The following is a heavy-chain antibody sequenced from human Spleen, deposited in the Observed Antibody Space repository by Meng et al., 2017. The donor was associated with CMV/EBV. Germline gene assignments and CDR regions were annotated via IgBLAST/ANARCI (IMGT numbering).Heavy chain of an antibody. D-gene: IGHD6-13*01. CDR3: AKGKTAAAGPGIDY. Sequence: GESLKISCAASGFTFSSYAMNWVRQAPGKGLEWVSDISGSGGSTYYADSVKGRFTISRDNAKNSLYLQMNSLRAEDMALYYCAKGKTAAAGPGIDYWGQGTLVTVSS. V-gene: IGHV3-23*01. J-gene: IGHJ4*02. CDR1: GFTFSSYA. CDR2: ISGSGGST.